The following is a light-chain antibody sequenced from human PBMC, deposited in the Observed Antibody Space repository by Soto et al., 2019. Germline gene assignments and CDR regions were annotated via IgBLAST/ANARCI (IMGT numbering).Light chain of an antibody. J-gene: IGLJ2*01. V-gene: IGLV2-14*03. CDR1: RSDIGGNNY. CDR3: SSYTTSSTL. Sequence: QSALPQPASVYGSPGQSITISCTGTRSDIGGNNYVSWYQQHPGKAPTLMIYDVTTRPSGVSNRVSGSKSVNTASLTISGLQSEDEADNYCSSYTTSSTLVGGGTKLTVL. CDR2: DVT.